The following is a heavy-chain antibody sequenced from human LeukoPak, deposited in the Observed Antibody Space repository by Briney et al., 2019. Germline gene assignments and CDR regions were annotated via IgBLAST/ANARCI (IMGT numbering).Heavy chain of an antibody. Sequence: GGSLRLSCAASGFTFSSYGMHWVRQAPGKGLEWVSSISSSSSYIYYADSVKGRFTISRDNAKNSLYLQMNSLRAEDTAVYYCARDRTSYYYYYMDVWGKGTTVTISS. CDR1: GFTFSSYG. CDR3: ARDRTSYYYYYMDV. D-gene: IGHD2-2*01. V-gene: IGHV3-21*01. CDR2: ISSSSSYI. J-gene: IGHJ6*03.